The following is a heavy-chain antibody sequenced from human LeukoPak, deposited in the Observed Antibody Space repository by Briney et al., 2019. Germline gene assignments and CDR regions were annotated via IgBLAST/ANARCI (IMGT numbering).Heavy chain of an antibody. V-gene: IGHV3-48*01. CDR2: INRDTTTI. CDR1: GFNFTSCS. J-gene: IGHJ4*02. D-gene: IGHD6-13*01. Sequence: GGSLRLSCAASGFNFTSCSMNWVRQAPGKGLEWVSYINRDTTTIFYADSVRGRFTISRDNAKNSLYLQMNSLRAEDTAVYYCAKSSIFDSWGQGTLVTVSS. CDR3: AKSSIFDS.